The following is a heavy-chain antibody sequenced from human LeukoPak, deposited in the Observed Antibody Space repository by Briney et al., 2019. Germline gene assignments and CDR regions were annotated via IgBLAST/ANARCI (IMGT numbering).Heavy chain of an antibody. CDR1: GFTFSGFA. CDR2: IASRTTTK. V-gene: IGHV3-48*04. D-gene: IGHD4-17*01. CDR3: VRDSSVTTLVPFYFDS. Sequence: PGGSLRLSCAASGFTFSGFAMSWVRRTPGKGLEWVSYIASRTTTKKYADSVKGRFSISRDNAENSVFLQMNSLRAEDTAMYYCVRDSSVTTLVPFYFDSWGQGTLVTVSA. J-gene: IGHJ4*02.